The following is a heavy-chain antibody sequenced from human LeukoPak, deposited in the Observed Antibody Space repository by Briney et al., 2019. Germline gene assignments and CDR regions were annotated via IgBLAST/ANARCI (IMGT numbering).Heavy chain of an antibody. Sequence: PGGSLRLSCAASGFTFSSYAMSWVRQAPGKGLEWVSAISGSGGSTYYADSVKGRFTISRDNSKNTLYLQMNSLRAEDTAVYYCASRITMVRGVIIDYWGQGTLVTVSS. CDR1: GFTFSSYA. V-gene: IGHV3-23*01. CDR2: ISGSGGST. D-gene: IGHD3-10*01. J-gene: IGHJ4*02. CDR3: ASRITMVRGVIIDY.